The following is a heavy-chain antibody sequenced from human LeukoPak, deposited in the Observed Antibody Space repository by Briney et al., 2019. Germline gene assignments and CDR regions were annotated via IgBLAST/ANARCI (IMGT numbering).Heavy chain of an antibody. Sequence: QTGGSLRLSCAASGFTFSSYAMSWVRQAPGKGLEWVSGMSGSSGSTYYADSVKGRLTISRDNSKNTLYLQMNSLRAEDTAVCYCARFPSGWSVPDYWGQGTLVTVSS. CDR1: GFTFSSYA. CDR2: MSGSSGST. D-gene: IGHD6-19*01. J-gene: IGHJ4*02. V-gene: IGHV3-23*01. CDR3: ARFPSGWSVPDY.